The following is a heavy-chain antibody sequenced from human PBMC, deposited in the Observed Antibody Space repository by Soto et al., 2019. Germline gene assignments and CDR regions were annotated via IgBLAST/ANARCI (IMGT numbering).Heavy chain of an antibody. CDR2: ISGSGGST. Sequence: EVQLLESGGGLVQPGKSLSLSCAASGFTFSSYAMSWVRQAPGKGLEWVSTISGSGGSTYYADSVKGRFTISRDNSKNTLYLQMNSLRAEDTAIYYCAKVLTSSSWYVMGYWGQGTLVTVSS. J-gene: IGHJ4*02. D-gene: IGHD6-13*01. V-gene: IGHV3-23*01. CDR3: AKVLTSSSWYVMGY. CDR1: GFTFSSYA.